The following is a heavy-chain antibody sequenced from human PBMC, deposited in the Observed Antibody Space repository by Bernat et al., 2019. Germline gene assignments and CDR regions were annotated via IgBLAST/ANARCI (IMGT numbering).Heavy chain of an antibody. J-gene: IGHJ4*02. CDR3: SKDSQAESGTGDFDY. V-gene: IGHV3-30*18. CDR2: ISYDGTNK. D-gene: IGHD1-1*01. CDR1: GFTFRNYG. Sequence: QVQLVESGGGVVQPGTSLRLSCAASGFTFRNYGLQWVRQAPGKGLEWVAFISYDGTNKYYVDSVKGRFTVSRDNSKNMLYLQMNTLRAEDTAVYYCSKDSQAESGTGDFDYWGQGTLVTVSS.